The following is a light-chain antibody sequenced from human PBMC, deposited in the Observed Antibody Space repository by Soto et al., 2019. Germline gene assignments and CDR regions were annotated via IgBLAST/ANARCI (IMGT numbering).Light chain of an antibody. CDR1: QSVDIS. Sequence: EIVLTQSPATLSVSPGERVTLSCRASQSVDISLAWYQQKPGQAPRLLIYGASTRATDMPGTFSGRGSGTAFTLTSPILRPEDVGVYYCHQYRSWPRTFGPGTKVEIK. CDR3: HQYRSWPRT. CDR2: GAS. V-gene: IGKV3-15*01. J-gene: IGKJ1*01.